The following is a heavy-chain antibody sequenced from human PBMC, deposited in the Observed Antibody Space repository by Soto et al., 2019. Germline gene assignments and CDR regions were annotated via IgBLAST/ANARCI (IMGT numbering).Heavy chain of an antibody. CDR3: AKDKLYYGGGAYTSDDAIDV. Sequence: GGSLRLSCAASGFTFSSYTMGWVRQAPGTGLEWVSSFSGRAGTPYYADSVKGRFTISRDNSKNTLYLQMNSLRAEDTAVYYCAKDKLYYGGGAYTSDDAIDVWGQGTVVTVSS. V-gene: IGHV3-23*01. J-gene: IGHJ3*01. CDR1: GFTFSSYT. CDR2: FSGRAGTP. D-gene: IGHD2-21*01.